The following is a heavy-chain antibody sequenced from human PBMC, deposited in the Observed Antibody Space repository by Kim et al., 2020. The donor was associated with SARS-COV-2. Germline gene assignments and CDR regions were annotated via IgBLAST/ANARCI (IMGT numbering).Heavy chain of an antibody. V-gene: IGHV3-30*07. Sequence: VEGRFTISRDNSKNALYLQMNSLRAEDTAVYYCARNYYGSGSYYTNDAFDIWGQGTMVTVSS. J-gene: IGHJ3*02. D-gene: IGHD3-10*01. CDR3: ARNYYGSGSYYTNDAFDI.